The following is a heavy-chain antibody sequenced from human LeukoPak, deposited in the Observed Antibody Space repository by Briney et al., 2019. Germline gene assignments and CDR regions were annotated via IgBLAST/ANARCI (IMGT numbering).Heavy chain of an antibody. CDR2: IYTDGST. Sequence: SETLSLTCTVSGGSVSSGSYYWSWIRQPAGKGLEWIGRIYTDGSTSYNPSLKSRVTISVDTSKNQFSLNLTSLTAADTAVYSCARGPRRLLWFGELLSPADYWGQGTLVTVSS. J-gene: IGHJ4*02. CDR1: GGSVSSGSYY. CDR3: ARGPRRLLWFGELLSPADY. V-gene: IGHV4-61*02. D-gene: IGHD3-10*01.